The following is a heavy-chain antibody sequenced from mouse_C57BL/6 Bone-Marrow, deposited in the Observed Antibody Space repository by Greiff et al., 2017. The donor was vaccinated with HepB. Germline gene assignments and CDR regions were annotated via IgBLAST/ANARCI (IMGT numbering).Heavy chain of an antibody. CDR1: GYSFTDYN. D-gene: IGHD1-1*01. CDR2: INPNYGTT. J-gene: IGHJ2*01. Sequence: EVQLQQSGPELVKPGASVKISCKASGYSFTDYNMNWVKQSDGKSLEWIGVINPNYGTTSYNQKFKGKATLTVDQSSSTAYVQLNSLTSEDSAVYYCARGDGSSLYYFDYWGQGTTLTVSS. V-gene: IGHV1-39*01. CDR3: ARGDGSSLYYFDY.